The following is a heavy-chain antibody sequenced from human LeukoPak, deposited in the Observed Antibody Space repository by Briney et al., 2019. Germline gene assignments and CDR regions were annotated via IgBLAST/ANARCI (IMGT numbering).Heavy chain of an antibody. V-gene: IGHV4-4*02. D-gene: IGHD2-2*01. J-gene: IGHJ4*02. CDR3: ARGDESVNSTSCSV. Sequence: PSETLSLTCAVSGGSIIRNNWWSWVRQTPGKGLEWIGEIHHDGRTNYNTSLKSRVTISLDKSKNQFSLRLTSVTAADTAMYYCARGDESVNSTSCSVWGQGTRVTVSS. CDR1: GGSIIRNNW. CDR2: IHHDGRT.